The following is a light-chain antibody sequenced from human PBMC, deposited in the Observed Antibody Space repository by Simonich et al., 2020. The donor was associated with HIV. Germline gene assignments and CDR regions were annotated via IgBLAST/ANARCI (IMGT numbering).Light chain of an antibody. CDR1: QSVSSSY. CDR3: QQRSHWPT. V-gene: IGKV3D-20*02. CDR2: GAS. J-gene: IGKJ1*01. Sequence: EIVLTQSPGTLSLSPGERATLSCRASQSVSSSYLAWYQQKPGQAPRLLIYGASSRATGIPDRFSGSGSGTDFTLTISSLEPEDFAIYYCQQRSHWPTFGQGTKVEIK.